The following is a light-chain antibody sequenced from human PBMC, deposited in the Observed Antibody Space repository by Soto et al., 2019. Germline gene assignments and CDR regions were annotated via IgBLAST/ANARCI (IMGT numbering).Light chain of an antibody. J-gene: IGKJ1*01. V-gene: IGKV1-27*01. CDR2: TAS. CDR3: QNYHYAPRT. CDR1: QGIYNH. Sequence: DIQMTQSPSSLSASVGDRVTITCRASQGIYNHLAWYQQKPGKVPKLLIYTASTLQSGVPSRFSGSGSGTDFILTIGSLQPEDAATYFCQNYHYAPRTFGQGTKVEIK.